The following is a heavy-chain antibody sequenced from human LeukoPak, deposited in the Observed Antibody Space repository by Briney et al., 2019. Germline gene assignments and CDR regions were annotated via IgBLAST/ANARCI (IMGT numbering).Heavy chain of an antibody. D-gene: IGHD1-26*01. CDR1: GFTFSSYW. V-gene: IGHV3-7*01. Sequence: GGSLRLSCAASGFTFSSYWMSWVRQAPRKGLEWVANIRQDGRETYYVDSVKGRFTISRDNAKNSLYLQMNSLRAEDTAVYYCARDLIVGAPGEDYWGQGTLVIVSS. CDR3: ARDLIVGAPGEDY. J-gene: IGHJ4*02. CDR2: IRQDGRET.